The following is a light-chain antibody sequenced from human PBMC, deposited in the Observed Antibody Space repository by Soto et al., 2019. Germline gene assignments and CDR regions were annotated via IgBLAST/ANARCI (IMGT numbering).Light chain of an antibody. Sequence: AIRMTQSPSSFSASTGDRVTITCRASQGISSYLAWYQQKPGKAPKLLIYAASTLQSGVPSRFSGSGSGTDLTLTISSIQSEDFATYYFQQYSSYRTFVQGT. CDR2: AAS. V-gene: IGKV1-8*01. J-gene: IGKJ1*01. CDR3: QQYSSYRT. CDR1: QGISSY.